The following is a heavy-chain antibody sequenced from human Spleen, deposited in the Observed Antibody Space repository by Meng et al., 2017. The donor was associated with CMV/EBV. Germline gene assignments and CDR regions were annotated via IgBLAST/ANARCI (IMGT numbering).Heavy chain of an antibody. CDR1: GYNFPDCF. Sequence: SGYNFPDCFLDWVRQAPGQGLEWMGWMNPNSGNTGYAQKFQGRVTITRNTSISTAYMELSSLRSEDTAVYYCARRLGIAAAGRRWFDPWGQGTLVTVSS. J-gene: IGHJ5*02. CDR3: ARRLGIAAAGRRWFDP. D-gene: IGHD6-13*01. CDR2: MNPNSGNT. V-gene: IGHV1-8*03.